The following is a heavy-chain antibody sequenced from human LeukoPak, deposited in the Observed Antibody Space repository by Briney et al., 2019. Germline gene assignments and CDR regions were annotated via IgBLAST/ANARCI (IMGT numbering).Heavy chain of an antibody. Sequence: GGSLRLSCAASGFTFSTYSMNWVRQAPGKGLVWVSRISTEGGNTAYADSVKGRFTVSRDNGRNTLYLQMNNLRAEDTAVYYCARDSYNNVDQWGQGTLVTVSS. J-gene: IGHJ1*01. V-gene: IGHV3-74*01. D-gene: IGHD5-24*01. CDR2: ISTEGGNT. CDR1: GFTFSTYS. CDR3: ARDSYNNVDQ.